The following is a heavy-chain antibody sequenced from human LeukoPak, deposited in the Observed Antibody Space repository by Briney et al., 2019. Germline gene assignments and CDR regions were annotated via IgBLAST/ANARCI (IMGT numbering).Heavy chain of an antibody. CDR1: GFTFSSYS. J-gene: IGHJ4*02. D-gene: IGHD3-16*01. CDR3: AKVSVWYTKGSYGY. Sequence: GGSLRLSCAASGFTFSSYSMNWVRQAPGKGLEWVSSISSSGSYIYYADSVKGRFTISRDNAKNSLYLQMNSLRAEDTAVYYCAKVSVWYTKGSYGYWGQGTLVTVSS. V-gene: IGHV3-21*04. CDR2: ISSSGSYI.